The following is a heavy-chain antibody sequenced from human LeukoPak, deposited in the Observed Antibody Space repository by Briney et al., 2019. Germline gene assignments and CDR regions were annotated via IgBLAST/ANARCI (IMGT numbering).Heavy chain of an antibody. CDR1: GFTFSSYA. V-gene: IGHV3-23*01. CDR3: AKVVGDSSGYYGPYFDY. Sequence: GGSLRLSCAASGFTFSSYAMSWVRQAPGKGLEWVSAISGSGGSTYYADSVKGRFTISRDNSKNTLYLQMNSLRAEDTAVYYCAKVVGDSSGYYGPYFDYWGQGTLVTVSS. D-gene: IGHD3-22*01. J-gene: IGHJ4*02. CDR2: ISGSGGST.